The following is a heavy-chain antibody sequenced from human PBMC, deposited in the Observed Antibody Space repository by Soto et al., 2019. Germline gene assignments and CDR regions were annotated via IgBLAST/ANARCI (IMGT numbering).Heavy chain of an antibody. J-gene: IGHJ3*02. CDR1: GFTFSNYA. CDR3: AKVHDWGSLYAFDI. Sequence: GGSLRLSCAASGFTFSNYAMSWVRQAPGKGLEWVSAISGSGGSTYYADSVKGPFTISRTNSKNTLYLQMNSRRAEDTAVYSCAKVHDWGSLYAFDIWGQGTMVTVSS. CDR2: ISGSGGST. D-gene: IGHD7-27*01. V-gene: IGHV3-23*01.